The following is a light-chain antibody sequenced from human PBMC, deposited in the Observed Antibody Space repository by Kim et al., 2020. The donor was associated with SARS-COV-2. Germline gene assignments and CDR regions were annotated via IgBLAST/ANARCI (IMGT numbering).Light chain of an antibody. CDR2: GAS. J-gene: IGKJ2*01. CDR3: QQYNNWPYT. CDR1: QSVSSN. Sequence: SVTQGEGATLSCRASQSVSSNLAWYQQKPGQAPRLLIYGASTRATGIPSRFSGSGSGTEFTLTISSLQSEDFAVYSCQQYNNWPYTFGQGTKLEI. V-gene: IGKV3-15*01.